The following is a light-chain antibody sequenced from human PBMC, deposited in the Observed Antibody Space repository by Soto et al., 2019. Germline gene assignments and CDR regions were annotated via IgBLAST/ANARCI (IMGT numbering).Light chain of an antibody. CDR1: SSDVGGYKY. CDR2: DVS. CDR3: SSYTSSSSYV. V-gene: IGLV2-14*01. J-gene: IGLJ1*01. Sequence: QSVLTQPASGSGFPGQSIAISCPGTSSDVGGYKYVSWYQQHPVKAPELSIYDVSNRPSGVSDRFSGSKSGNAASLAISGLQSEDEADYYCSSYTSSSSYVFGTGTKVTVL.